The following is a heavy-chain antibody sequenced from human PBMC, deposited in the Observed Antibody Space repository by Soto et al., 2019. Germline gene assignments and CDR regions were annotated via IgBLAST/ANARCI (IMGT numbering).Heavy chain of an antibody. CDR2: INHSGST. J-gene: IGHJ6*03. CDR1: GGSFSGYY. D-gene: IGHD6-6*01. Sequence: SETLSLTCAVYGGSFSGYYWSWIRQPPGKGLEWIGEINHSGSTNYNPSLKSRVTISVDTSKNQFSLKLSSVTAADTAVSYCARSGAARGIYYYYYYMDVWGKGTTVTLSS. CDR3: ARSGAARGIYYYYYYMDV. V-gene: IGHV4-34*01.